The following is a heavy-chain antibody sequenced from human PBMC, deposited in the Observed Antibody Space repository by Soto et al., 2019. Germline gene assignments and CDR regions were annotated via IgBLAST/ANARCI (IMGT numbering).Heavy chain of an antibody. Sequence: SETLSHTCTVSGGSINSDNYYGTWIRQPPGKGLEWIGYIYYSGSTSYNPSLQSRATISVDRSKNQFSLEVRSVTAGDTAVYYCARDQGNKNIWSRGAPRQHHGWFDRWGQGTLVTVS. CDR1: GGSINSDNYY. CDR3: ARDQGNKNIWSRGAPRQHHGWFDR. V-gene: IGHV4-30-4*01. J-gene: IGHJ5*02. D-gene: IGHD1-26*01. CDR2: IYYSGST.